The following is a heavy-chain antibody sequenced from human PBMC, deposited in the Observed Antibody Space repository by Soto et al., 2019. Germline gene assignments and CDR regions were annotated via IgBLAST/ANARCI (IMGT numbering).Heavy chain of an antibody. CDR3: ARDVSGPHYYDSSGYYYGFDY. CDR1: GFTFRSYA. V-gene: IGHV3-30-3*01. CDR2: ISYDGSNK. J-gene: IGHJ4*02. Sequence: PGGSLRLSCAASGFTFRSYAMHWVLQAPGKGLEWVAVISYDGSNKYYADSVKGRFIISRDNSKNTLYLQMNSLRAEDTAVYYCARDVSGPHYYDSSGYYYGFDYWGQGTLVTVSS. D-gene: IGHD3-22*01.